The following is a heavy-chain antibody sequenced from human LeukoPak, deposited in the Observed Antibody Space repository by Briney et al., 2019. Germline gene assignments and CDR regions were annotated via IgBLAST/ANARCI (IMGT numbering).Heavy chain of an antibody. D-gene: IGHD3-22*01. V-gene: IGHV5-51*01. CDR2: IYPGDSDT. J-gene: IGHJ4*02. CDR1: GYSFTSYW. CDR3: AGSYDGSGYRFDY. Sequence: GESVKISCKGSGYSFTSYWIGWVRQMPGKGLEWMGIIYPGDSDTRYSPSFQGQVTISADKSISTAYLQWSSLKASDTAMYYCAGSYDGSGYRFDYWGQGTLVTVSS.